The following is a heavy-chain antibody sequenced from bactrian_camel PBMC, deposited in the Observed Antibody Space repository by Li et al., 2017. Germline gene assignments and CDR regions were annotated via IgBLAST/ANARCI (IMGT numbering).Heavy chain of an antibody. D-gene: IGHD1*01. CDR1: GFTFSSYC. V-gene: IGHV3S42*01. CDR2: IYSVSGST. J-gene: IGHJ4*01. CDR3: AARPVNTRACVAGGRYEFGY. Sequence: QLVESGGGSVQPGGSLRLSCKCSGFTFSSYCLGWFRQTPGQEREGVATIYSVSGSTRYGDSVKGRFTISKDNAKNTLYLQMDNLQPEDTAAYYCAARPVNTRACVAGGRYEFGYWGQGTQVTVS.